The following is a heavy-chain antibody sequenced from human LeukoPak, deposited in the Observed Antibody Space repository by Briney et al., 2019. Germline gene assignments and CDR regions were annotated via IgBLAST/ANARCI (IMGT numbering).Heavy chain of an antibody. V-gene: IGHV3-64D*06. Sequence: GGSLRLSCSASGFTFSSYAMHWVRQAPGKGLEYVLAISGNGGSTYYADSVKGRFTISRDNSKNTLYLQMSSLRAEDTAVYYCVRNRGARMIDYWGQGTLVTVSS. D-gene: IGHD3-16*01. CDR2: ISGNGGST. J-gene: IGHJ4*02. CDR1: GFTFSSYA. CDR3: VRNRGARMIDY.